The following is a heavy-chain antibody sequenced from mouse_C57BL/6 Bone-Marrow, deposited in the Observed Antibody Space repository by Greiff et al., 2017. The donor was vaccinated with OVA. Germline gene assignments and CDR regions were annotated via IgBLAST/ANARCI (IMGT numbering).Heavy chain of an antibody. Sequence: EVKLMESGEGLVKPGGSLKLSCAASGFTFSSYAMSWVRQTPEKRLEWVAYISSGGDYIYYADTVKGRFTISRDNARNTLYLQMSSLKSEDTAMYYCTRDQGYYGSSHDYWGQGTTLTVSS. CDR2: ISSGGDYI. CDR3: TRDQGYYGSSHDY. J-gene: IGHJ2*01. CDR1: GFTFSSYA. V-gene: IGHV5-9-1*02. D-gene: IGHD1-1*01.